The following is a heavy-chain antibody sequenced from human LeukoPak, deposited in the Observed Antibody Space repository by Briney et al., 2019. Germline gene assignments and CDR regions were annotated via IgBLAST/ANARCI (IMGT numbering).Heavy chain of an antibody. D-gene: IGHD6-19*01. CDR3: TVGSGWGPEYFHH. V-gene: IGHV1-69*06. CDR1: GGTFRSNS. Sequence: GASVKVSCKASGGTFRSNSISWVRQAPGQELEWMGGITPIFGTTNYAQKFQDRATITADKSTNTGYMELSSLRSEDTAVYYCTVGSGWGPEYFHHWGQGTLVIVSS. J-gene: IGHJ1*01. CDR2: ITPIFGTT.